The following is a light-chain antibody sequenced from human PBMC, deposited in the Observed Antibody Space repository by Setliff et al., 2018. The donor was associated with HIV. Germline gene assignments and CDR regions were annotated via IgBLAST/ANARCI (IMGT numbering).Light chain of an antibody. CDR1: SSDIGAFDF. Sequence: LTQPASVSGSPGQSITVSCTGTSSDIGAFDFVSWYRQHPGIAPELMIYDVTNRPSGVSHRFSGSKSGNTASLTISGLQAEDEADYYCASYANSDVFIFGSGTKV. CDR3: ASYANSDVFI. CDR2: DVT. J-gene: IGLJ1*01. V-gene: IGLV2-14*03.